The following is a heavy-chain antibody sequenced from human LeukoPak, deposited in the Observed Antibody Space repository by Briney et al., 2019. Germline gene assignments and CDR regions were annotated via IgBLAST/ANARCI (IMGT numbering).Heavy chain of an antibody. J-gene: IGHJ6*04. CDR3: ARDSESSGWYKYYYYYYGMDV. CDR2: INSDGSST. Sequence: GGSLRLSCAASGFTFSSYWMHWVRQAPGKGLVWVSRINSDGSSTSYADSVKGRFTISRDNAKNTLYLQMNSLGAEDTAVYYCARDSESSGWYKYYYYYYGMDVWGKGTTVTVSS. D-gene: IGHD6-19*01. CDR1: GFTFSSYW. V-gene: IGHV3-74*01.